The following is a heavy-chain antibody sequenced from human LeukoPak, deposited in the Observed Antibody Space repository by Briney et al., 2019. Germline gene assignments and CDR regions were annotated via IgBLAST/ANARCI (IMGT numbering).Heavy chain of an antibody. CDR1: GYTFTSHA. Sequence: GASVKVSCKASGYTFTSHAMNWVRQAPGQGLEWMGWINTNTGNPTYAQGFTGRFVFSLDTSVSTAYLQISSLKAEDTAVYYCARDSPPYYYDSSGYSDPDFDYWGQGTLVTVSS. J-gene: IGHJ4*02. D-gene: IGHD3-22*01. V-gene: IGHV7-4-1*02. CDR2: INTNTGNP. CDR3: ARDSPPYYYDSSGYSDPDFDY.